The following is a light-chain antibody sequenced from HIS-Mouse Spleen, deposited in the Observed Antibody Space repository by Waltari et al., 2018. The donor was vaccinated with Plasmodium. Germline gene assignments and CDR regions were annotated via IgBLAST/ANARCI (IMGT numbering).Light chain of an antibody. CDR3: GTWDSSLSAGVV. V-gene: IGLV1-51*01. Sequence: QSVLTQPPSVSAAPGQKVTISCSGSSSNIGNNYVSWYQQLPGTAPKLLIYDKNKRPSGIPYRFSGSKSGTSATLGITGLQTGDEADYYCGTWDSSLSAGVVFGGGTKLTVL. J-gene: IGLJ2*01. CDR2: DKN. CDR1: SSNIGNNY.